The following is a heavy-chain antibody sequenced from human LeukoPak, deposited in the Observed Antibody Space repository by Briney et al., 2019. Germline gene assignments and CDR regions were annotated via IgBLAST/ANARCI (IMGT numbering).Heavy chain of an antibody. V-gene: IGHV3-74*01. CDR1: GFTFSSYW. J-gene: IGHJ4*02. CDR3: ARYCSGSSCYYQFDY. D-gene: IGHD2-15*01. CDR2: INSDGSST. Sequence: GGSLRLSCAASGFTFSSYWMHWVRHAPGKGLVWVSRINSDGSSTSYADSVKGRFTISRDTAKNTLYLQMNSLRAEDTAVYYCARYCSGSSCYYQFDYWGQGTLVTVSS.